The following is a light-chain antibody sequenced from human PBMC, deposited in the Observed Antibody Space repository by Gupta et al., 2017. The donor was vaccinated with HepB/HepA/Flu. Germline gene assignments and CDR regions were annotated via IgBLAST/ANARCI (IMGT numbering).Light chain of an antibody. Sequence: IVLTPSPGMLSLSRGERATLSCRASQSVSSSYLAWYQQKPGQAPRLLIYGASSRATGIPDRFSGSGSGTDFTLTINRLEPEDFAVYYCQQYGSSPLYTFGQGTKLDIK. CDR2: GAS. J-gene: IGKJ2*01. CDR3: QQYGSSPLYT. CDR1: QSVSSSY. V-gene: IGKV3-20*01.